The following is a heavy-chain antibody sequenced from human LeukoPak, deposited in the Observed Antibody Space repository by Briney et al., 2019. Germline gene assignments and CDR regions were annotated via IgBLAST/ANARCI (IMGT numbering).Heavy chain of an antibody. V-gene: IGHV1-18*01. CDR1: GYTFTSYG. CDR3: ASPDAAMVSAFDY. D-gene: IGHD5-18*01. Sequence: GASVKVSCKASGYTFTSYGISWVRQAPGQGLEWMGWISAYNGNTNYAQKLQGRVTMTTDTSTSTAYMELSSLTSEDTAVYFCASPDAAMVSAFDYWGQGTLVTVSS. J-gene: IGHJ4*02. CDR2: ISAYNGNT.